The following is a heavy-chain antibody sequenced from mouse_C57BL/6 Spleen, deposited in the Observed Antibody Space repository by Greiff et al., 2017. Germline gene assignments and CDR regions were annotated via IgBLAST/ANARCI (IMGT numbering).Heavy chain of an antibody. D-gene: IGHD2-2*01. CDR1: GYTFTDYN. J-gene: IGHJ4*01. Sequence: EVQLQQSGPELVKPGASVKIPCKASGYTFTDYNMDWVKQSHGKSLEWIGDINPNNGGTIYNQKFKGKATLTVDKSSSTAYMALRSLTSEDTAVYYCARRGGYPYYYAMDYWGQGTSVTVSS. V-gene: IGHV1-18*01. CDR2: INPNNGGT. CDR3: ARRGGYPYYYAMDY.